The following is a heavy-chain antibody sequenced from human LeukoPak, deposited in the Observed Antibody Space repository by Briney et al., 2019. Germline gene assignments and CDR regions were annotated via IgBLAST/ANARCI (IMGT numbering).Heavy chain of an antibody. CDR1: GFILSNCA. D-gene: IGHD6-6*01. CDR3: AKDPNNSSSGGYYFDY. Sequence: PGGSLRLSCAASGFILSNCAMTWVRQAPGKGLEWVSGIDTKGTRTYYADSVKGRFTISRDNSKNTLYLQMNSLRTEDTAVYYCAKDPNNSSSGGYYFDYWGQGTLVTVSS. J-gene: IGHJ4*02. CDR2: IDTKGTRT. V-gene: IGHV3-23*05.